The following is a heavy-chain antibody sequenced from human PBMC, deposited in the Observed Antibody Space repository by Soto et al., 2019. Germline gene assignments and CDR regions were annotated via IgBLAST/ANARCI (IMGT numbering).Heavy chain of an antibody. Sequence: ASVKVSCKVSGYTLTELSMHWVRQAPGKGLEWMGGFDPEDGETIYAQKSQGRVIMTEETSTDTAYMELSSMRSEDTAVYYCATASVATVLAFWGQGTLVTVSS. D-gene: IGHD5-12*01. V-gene: IGHV1-24*01. CDR1: GYTLTELS. CDR3: ATASVATVLAF. J-gene: IGHJ4*02. CDR2: FDPEDGET.